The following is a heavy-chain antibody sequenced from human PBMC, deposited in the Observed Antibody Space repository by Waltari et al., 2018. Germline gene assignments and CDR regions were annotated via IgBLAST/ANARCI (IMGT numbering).Heavy chain of an antibody. Sequence: QVQLQESGPGLVKPSETLSLTCTVSGGSISRYYWSWIRQPPGKGLEWIGYIYYSGSTNYNPSLKSRVTISVDTSKNQFSLKLSSVTAADTAVYYCARWAPTNDFWSEGGIYYYMDVWGKGTTVTVSS. D-gene: IGHD3-3*01. V-gene: IGHV4-59*01. CDR2: IYYSGST. CDR1: GGSISRYY. J-gene: IGHJ6*03. CDR3: ARWAPTNDFWSEGGIYYYMDV.